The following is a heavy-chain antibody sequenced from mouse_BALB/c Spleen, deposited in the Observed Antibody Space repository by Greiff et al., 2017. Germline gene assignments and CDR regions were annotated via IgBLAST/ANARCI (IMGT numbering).Heavy chain of an antibody. Sequence: DVMLVESGGGLVKPGGSLKLSCAASGFTFSSYTMSWVRQTPEKRLEWVATISSGGSYTYYPDSVKGRFTISRDNAKNTLYLQMSSLKSEDTAMYYCTREKYLDYWGQGTSVTVSS. CDR2: ISSGGSYT. CDR3: TREKYLDY. J-gene: IGHJ4*01. V-gene: IGHV5-6-4*01. CDR1: GFTFSSYT. D-gene: IGHD2-10*02.